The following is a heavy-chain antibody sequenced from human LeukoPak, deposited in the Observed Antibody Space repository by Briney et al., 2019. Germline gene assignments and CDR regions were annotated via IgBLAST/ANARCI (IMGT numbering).Heavy chain of an antibody. CDR3: ARDLGSWPHVTLDI. Sequence: SETLSLTCAVYGGSFSGYYWSWIRQPPGKGLEWIGEINHSGSTNYNPSLKSRVTISVDTSKNQFSLKLSSVTAADTAIYYCARDLGSWPHVTLDIWGHGTLVTVSS. J-gene: IGHJ3*02. CDR2: INHSGST. V-gene: IGHV4-34*01. D-gene: IGHD3-16*01. CDR1: GGSFSGYY.